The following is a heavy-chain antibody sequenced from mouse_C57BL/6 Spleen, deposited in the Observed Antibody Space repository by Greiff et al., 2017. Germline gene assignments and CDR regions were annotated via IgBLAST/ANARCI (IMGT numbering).Heavy chain of an antibody. CDR3: TNYDYDGARDY. J-gene: IGHJ4*01. Sequence: VQLQQSGAELVRPGASVTLSCKASGYTFTDYEMHWVKQTPVRGLEWIGAIDPETGGTAYNQKFKGKAILTADKSSSTAYMELRSLTSKDSAVYYCTNYDYDGARDYWGQGTSVTVSS. CDR1: GYTFTDYE. V-gene: IGHV1-15*01. CDR2: IDPETGGT. D-gene: IGHD2-4*01.